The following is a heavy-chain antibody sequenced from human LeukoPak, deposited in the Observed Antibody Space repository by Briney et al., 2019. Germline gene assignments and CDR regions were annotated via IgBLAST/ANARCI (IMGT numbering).Heavy chain of an antibody. V-gene: IGHV3-23*01. J-gene: IGHJ3*02. CDR2: ISGSGGST. Sequence: AGGSLRLSCAASGFTFSSYAMSWVRQAPGKGLEWVSAISGSGGSTYYADSVKGRFTISRDNSKNTLYLQMNSLRAEDTAVYYCAKAPTLYIVVVPDAFDIWGQGTMVTVSS. CDR3: AKAPTLYIVVVPDAFDI. CDR1: GFTFSSYA. D-gene: IGHD2-21*01.